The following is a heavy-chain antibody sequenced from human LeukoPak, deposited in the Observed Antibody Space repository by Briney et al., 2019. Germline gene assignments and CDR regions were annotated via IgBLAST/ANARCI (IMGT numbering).Heavy chain of an antibody. D-gene: IGHD5/OR15-5a*01. V-gene: IGHV1-2*02. CDR1: GYTFIGYY. J-gene: IGHJ4*02. CDR3: ARLVGLSTTASY. Sequence: ASVKFSCKASGYTFIGYYLRWVRQARGQGLEWMGWINPTSGGTNYGQKFQDRVTMTRDTSINTAYMELSRLTSDDTAVYYCARLVGLSTTASYWGQGTLVIVSS. CDR2: INPTSGGT.